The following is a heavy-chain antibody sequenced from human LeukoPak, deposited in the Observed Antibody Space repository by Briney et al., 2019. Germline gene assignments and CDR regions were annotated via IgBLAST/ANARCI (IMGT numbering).Heavy chain of an antibody. CDR1: GYSLTELS. D-gene: IGHD6-13*01. CDR3: ARVRSSWYYFDY. CDR2: FDPEDGET. Sequence: ASVKVSCKVSGYSLTELSMHWVRQAPGKGLEWMGGFDPEDGETIYAQKLQGRVTMTTDTSTSTAYMELRSLRSDDTAVYYCARVRSSWYYFDYWGQGTLVTVSS. V-gene: IGHV1-24*01. J-gene: IGHJ4*02.